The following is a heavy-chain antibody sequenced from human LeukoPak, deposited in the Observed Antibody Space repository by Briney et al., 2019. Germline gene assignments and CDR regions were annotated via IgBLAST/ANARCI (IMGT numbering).Heavy chain of an antibody. V-gene: IGHV3-30*02. D-gene: IGHD6-13*01. J-gene: IGHJ4*02. Sequence: GGSLRLSCVASGFRFSVYGMHWVRQAPGKGLEWVAFIQYDGSNTYYTDSVKGRFTLSRDNSQKTLYLQMKSLRPEDTAVYYCAKDGLYSSKWSASLDHWGQGMLVTVSS. CDR3: AKDGLYSSKWSASLDH. CDR2: IQYDGSNT. CDR1: GFRFSVYG.